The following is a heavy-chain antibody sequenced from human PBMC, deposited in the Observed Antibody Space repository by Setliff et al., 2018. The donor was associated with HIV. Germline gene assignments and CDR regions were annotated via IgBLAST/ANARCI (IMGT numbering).Heavy chain of an antibody. J-gene: IGHJ3*02. CDR3: ARILRGYSYGYIEIAFDI. Sequence: SETLSLTCTVSGASISSYYWSWIRQTPGKGLELIGYIYYSGSTNYNPSLKSRVTISVDTSKSQFSLKLTSVTAADTAVYYCARILRGYSYGYIEIAFDIGGQGTMVTVSS. D-gene: IGHD5-18*01. CDR1: GASISSYY. V-gene: IGHV4-59*01. CDR2: IYYSGST.